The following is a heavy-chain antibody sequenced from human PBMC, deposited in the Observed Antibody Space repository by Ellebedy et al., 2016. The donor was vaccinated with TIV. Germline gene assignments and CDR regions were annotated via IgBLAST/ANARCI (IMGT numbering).Heavy chain of an antibody. V-gene: IGHV3-30*01. CDR2: ITYDGSNK. Sequence: PGGSLRLSCAASGFAFIRHIMHWVRQALGKGPEWLSFITYDGSNKQYADSVKGRFTISRDNSNNPLYLQMDPLGVEDTAVYYCAEESDGFDIWGQGTMVIVSS. J-gene: IGHJ3*02. CDR1: GFAFIRHI. CDR3: AEESDGFDI.